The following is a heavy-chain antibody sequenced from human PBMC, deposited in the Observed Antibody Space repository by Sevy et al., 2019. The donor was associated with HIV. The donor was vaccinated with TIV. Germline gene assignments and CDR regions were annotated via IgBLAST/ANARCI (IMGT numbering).Heavy chain of an antibody. J-gene: IGHJ3*02. CDR3: ARDHTVTGSSWYGAFDI. D-gene: IGHD6-13*01. CDR2: INPSGGSK. CDR1: GYTFTSYY. V-gene: IGHV1-46*01. Sequence: ASVKVSCKASGYTFTSYYMHWVRQAPGQGLEWMGIINPSGGSKSYAQKFQCRVTMTRDTSTSTVYMELSSLRSEDTAVYYCARDHTVTGSSWYGAFDIWGQGTMVTFS.